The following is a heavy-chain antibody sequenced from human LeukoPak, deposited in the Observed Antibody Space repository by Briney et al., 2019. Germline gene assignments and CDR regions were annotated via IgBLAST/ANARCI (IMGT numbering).Heavy chain of an antibody. D-gene: IGHD3-3*01. CDR2: LYQTDST. V-gene: IGHV4-38-2*01. CDR3: AGSGYSTFDY. J-gene: IGHJ4*02. Sequence: SETLSLTCAVSGYSISSGYYWGWIRPPPGKGLEWIGSLYQTDSTYYSPSLKSRVTISIDTSKNQFSLKLGSVTAADTAVYYCAGSGYSTFDYWGQGTLVTASS. CDR1: GYSISSGYY.